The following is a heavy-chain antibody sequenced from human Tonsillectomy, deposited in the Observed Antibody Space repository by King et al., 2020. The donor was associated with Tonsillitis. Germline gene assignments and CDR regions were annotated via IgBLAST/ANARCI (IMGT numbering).Heavy chain of an antibody. CDR1: GGYVRSSDHY. J-gene: IGHJ4*02. CDR2: MYYSGTI. CDR3: ARYVSGSFDY. V-gene: IGHV4-39*01. D-gene: IGHD1-26*01. Sequence: QLQESGPGVVKPSETLSLTCTVSGGYVRSSDHYWVWIRQPPGKGLEWIGYMYYSGTIFSNTSLKSRITISVGTPENRFSLGLSSVTAADTAVYFCARYVSGSFDYWGQGALVTVSS.